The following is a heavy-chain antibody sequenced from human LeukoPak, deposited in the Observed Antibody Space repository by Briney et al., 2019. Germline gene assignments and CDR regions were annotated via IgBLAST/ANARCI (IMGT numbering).Heavy chain of an antibody. D-gene: IGHD3-22*01. CDR3: ARPYYYDSRIDP. Sequence: PSQTLSLTCTVSGGSISSGDYYWSWIRQPPGKGLEWITYMYYSGSAYYNPSLKSRVTMSADTSKNQLSLKLSSVTAADTAVYYCARPYYYDSRIDPWGQGILVTVSS. CDR2: MYYSGSA. CDR1: GGSISSGDYY. V-gene: IGHV4-30-4*01. J-gene: IGHJ5*02.